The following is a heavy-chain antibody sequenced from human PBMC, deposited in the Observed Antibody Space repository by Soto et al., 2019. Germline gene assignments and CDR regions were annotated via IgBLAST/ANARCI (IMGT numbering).Heavy chain of an antibody. Sequence: ASVKVSCKASGYTFTSYDINWVRQATGQGLEWMGWMNPNSGNTGYAQKFQGRVTMTRNISISTAYMELSSLRSEDTAVYYCARGPTDSSRKRNSYYYYYMDVWGKGTTVTVSS. CDR2: MNPNSGNT. V-gene: IGHV1-8*01. J-gene: IGHJ6*03. CDR1: GYTFTSYD. D-gene: IGHD6-13*01. CDR3: ARGPTDSSRKRNSYYYYYMDV.